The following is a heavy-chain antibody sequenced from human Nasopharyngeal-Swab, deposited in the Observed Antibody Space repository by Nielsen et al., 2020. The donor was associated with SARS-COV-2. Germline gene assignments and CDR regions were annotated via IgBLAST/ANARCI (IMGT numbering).Heavy chain of an antibody. Sequence: GGSLRLSCAASGFTFSSYAMSWVRQAPGKGLEWVSAISGSGGSTYYADSVKGRFTISRDNAKNSLYLQMNSLRAEDTAVYYCARNNKAAAGTKFFDYWGQGTLVTVSS. V-gene: IGHV3-23*01. D-gene: IGHD6-13*01. CDR3: ARNNKAAAGTKFFDY. J-gene: IGHJ4*02. CDR1: GFTFSSYA. CDR2: ISGSGGST.